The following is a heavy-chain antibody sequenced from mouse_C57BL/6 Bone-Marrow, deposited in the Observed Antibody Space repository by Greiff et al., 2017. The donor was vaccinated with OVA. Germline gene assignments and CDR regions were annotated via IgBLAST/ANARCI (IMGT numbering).Heavy chain of an antibody. CDR1: GYTFTDYE. D-gene: IGHD3-1*01. V-gene: IGHV1-15*01. CDR2: IDPETGGT. J-gene: IGHJ3*01. Sequence: QVQLQQSGAELVRPGASVTLSCKASGYTFTDYEMHWVKQTPVHGLEWIGAIDPETGGTAYNQKFKGKAILTADKSSSTAYMELRSLTSEDSAVYYSTRKGLAWFAYWGQGTLVTVSA. CDR3: TRKGLAWFAY.